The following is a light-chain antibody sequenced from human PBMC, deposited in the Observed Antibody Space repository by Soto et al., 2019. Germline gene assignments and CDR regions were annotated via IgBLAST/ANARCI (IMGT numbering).Light chain of an antibody. CDR2: GNR. Sequence: QSVLTQPPSVSGAPGQRVTISCTGNSSNPGAGYDVHRYQQLPGAAPKLVIFGNRNRPSGVPERFSGSKSGTSASLAITGLHAEDEADYYCQAYDYSLTASVFGGGTQLTVL. CDR3: QAYDYSLTASV. V-gene: IGLV1-40*01. J-gene: IGLJ3*02. CDR1: SSNPGAGYD.